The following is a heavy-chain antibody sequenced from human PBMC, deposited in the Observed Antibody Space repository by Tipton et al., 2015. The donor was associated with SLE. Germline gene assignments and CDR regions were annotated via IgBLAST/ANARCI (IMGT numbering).Heavy chain of an antibody. V-gene: IGHV4-59*01. J-gene: IGHJ4*02. D-gene: IGHD5-12*01. CDR3: ASHAGYEFYFDP. CDR2: VYYSWVT. Sequence: VKPSETLSLTCTVSISSYYYSWVRQPPGKGLEWIGGVYYSWVTYYSPSLKSRVTISVDSSKNQISLKLRSVTAAVTAVYYCASHAGYEFYFDPWGQGSLVTVSS. CDR1: ISSYY.